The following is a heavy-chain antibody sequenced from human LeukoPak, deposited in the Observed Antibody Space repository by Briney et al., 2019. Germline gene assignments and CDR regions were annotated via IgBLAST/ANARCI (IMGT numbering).Heavy chain of an antibody. V-gene: IGHV3-48*01. J-gene: IGHJ4*02. CDR3: ARRFGSYYLDY. D-gene: IGHD1-26*01. CDR1: GFTFSSYS. CDR2: ISSSSSTI. Sequence: GGSLRLSCAASGFTFSSYSMNWVRQAPGKGLEWVSYISSSSSTIYYADSVKGRFTISRDNAKNSLYLQMNSLRAEDTAVYYCARRFGSYYLDYWGQGTLVTVSS.